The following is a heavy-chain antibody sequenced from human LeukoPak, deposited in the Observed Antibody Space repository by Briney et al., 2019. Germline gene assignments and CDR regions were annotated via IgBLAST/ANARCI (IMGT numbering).Heavy chain of an antibody. CDR3: ARDQGLNPPHTSPFNWFDP. D-gene: IGHD2-2*01. J-gene: IGHJ5*02. CDR1: GGTFSSYT. Sequence: PGGSLRLSCKASGGTFSSYTISWVRQAPGQGLEWMGRIIPILGIANYAQKFQGRVTITADKSTSTAYMELSSLRSEDTAVYYCARDQGLNPPHTSPFNWFDPWGQGTLVTVSS. CDR2: IIPILGIA. V-gene: IGHV1-69*04.